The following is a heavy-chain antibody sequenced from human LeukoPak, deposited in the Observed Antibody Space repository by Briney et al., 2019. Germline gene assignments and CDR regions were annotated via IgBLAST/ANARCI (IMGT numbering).Heavy chain of an antibody. D-gene: IGHD4-17*01. CDR3: ARYGDYVGMDV. J-gene: IGHJ6*02. Sequence: GGSLRLSCAASGFTFSSYSMNWVRQSPGKRLEWVSSISSSSSYIYYADSVKGRFTISRDNAKNSLYLQMNSLRAEDTAVYYCARYGDYVGMDVWGQGTTVTVSS. CDR2: ISSSSSYI. CDR1: GFTFSSYS. V-gene: IGHV3-21*01.